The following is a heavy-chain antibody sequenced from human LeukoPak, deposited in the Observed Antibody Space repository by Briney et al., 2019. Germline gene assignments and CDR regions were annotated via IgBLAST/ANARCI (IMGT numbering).Heavy chain of an antibody. J-gene: IGHJ3*02. CDR3: ARPLAGAFDI. V-gene: IGHV4-31*03. CDR2: IYYSGST. Sequence: SETLSLTCTVYGGSISSGGYYWSWIRQHPGKGLEWIGYIYYSGSTYYNPSLKSRVTISVDTSKNQFSLKLSSVTAADTAVYYCARPLAGAFDIWGQGTMVTVPS. CDR1: GGSISSGGYY.